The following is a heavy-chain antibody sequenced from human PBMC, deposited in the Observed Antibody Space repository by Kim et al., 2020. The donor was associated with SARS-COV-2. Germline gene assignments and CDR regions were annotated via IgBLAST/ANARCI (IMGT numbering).Heavy chain of an antibody. CDR2: IYGGGDT. J-gene: IGHJ5*02. Sequence: GGSLRLSCAASGFTVNREYMSWVRQAPGKGLEWVSIIYGGGDTYYGDSVKGRLTTSRDTSQNTVYLQINNLGVDDTAVYYCTRARRGIDLWGQGTLVTVSS. V-gene: IGHV3-53*01. CDR3: TRARRGIDL. CDR1: GFTVNREY. D-gene: IGHD3-16*01.